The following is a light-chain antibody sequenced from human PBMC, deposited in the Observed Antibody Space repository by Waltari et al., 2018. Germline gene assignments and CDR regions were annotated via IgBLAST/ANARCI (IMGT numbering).Light chain of an antibody. CDR2: EVS. Sequence: QSALTQPASVSGSPGQSITISCTGTSSDVGGYNYVSWYQQYPGKAPKLMIYEVSNRPSGVSNRCSGSKSGITASLTISGLQAEDEADYYCSSYTISSTLVFGTWTKVTVL. CDR3: SSYTISSTLV. J-gene: IGLJ1*01. CDR1: SSDVGGYNY. V-gene: IGLV2-14*01.